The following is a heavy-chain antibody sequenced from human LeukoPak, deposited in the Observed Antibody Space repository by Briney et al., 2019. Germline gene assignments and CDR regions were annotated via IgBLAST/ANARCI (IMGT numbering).Heavy chain of an antibody. J-gene: IGHJ4*02. CDR2: ISYDGSNK. V-gene: IGHV3-30-3*01. Sequence: GRSLRLSCAASGFTFSSYAMHWVRQAPGKGLEWVAVISYDGSNKYYADSVKGRFTFSRDNSKNTLYLQMNSLRAEDTAVYYCARDLIVDYYDSSGSWGQGTLVTVSS. CDR3: ARDLIVDYYDSSGS. D-gene: IGHD3-22*01. CDR1: GFTFSSYA.